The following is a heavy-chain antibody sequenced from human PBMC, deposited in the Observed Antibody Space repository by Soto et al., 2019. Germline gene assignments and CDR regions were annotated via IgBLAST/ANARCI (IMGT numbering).Heavy chain of an antibody. Sequence: QVQLVPSGAEVKKHGSSVKVSCKASGGTFSSYTISWVRQAPGQGLEWMGRIIPILGIANYAQKFQGRVTITADKSTSTAYMELSSLRSEDTAVYYCAREEYYYGSGAFFDYWGQGTLVTVSS. CDR3: AREEYYYGSGAFFDY. V-gene: IGHV1-69*08. CDR1: GGTFSSYT. CDR2: IIPILGIA. D-gene: IGHD3-10*01. J-gene: IGHJ4*02.